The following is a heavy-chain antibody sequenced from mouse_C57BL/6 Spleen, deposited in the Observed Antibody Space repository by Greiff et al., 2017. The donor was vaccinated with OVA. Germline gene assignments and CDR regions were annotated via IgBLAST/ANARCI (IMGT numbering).Heavy chain of an antibody. CDR2: IYPSDSET. CDR1: GYTFTSYW. CDR3: ARWELGRDYAMDY. V-gene: IGHV1-61*01. J-gene: IGHJ4*01. D-gene: IGHD4-1*01. Sequence: QVQLQQPGAELVRPGSSVKLSCKASGYTFTSYWMDWVKQRPGQGLEWIGIIYPSDSETHYNQKFKDKATLTVDKSSSTAYMQLSSLTSEDSAVYYCARWELGRDYAMDYWGQGTSVTVSS.